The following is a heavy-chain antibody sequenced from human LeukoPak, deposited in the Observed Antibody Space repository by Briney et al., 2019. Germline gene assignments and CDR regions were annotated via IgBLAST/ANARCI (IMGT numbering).Heavy chain of an antibody. J-gene: IGHJ4*02. CDR3: ARGWYYSIDY. CDR1: GFSFSTTW. CDR2: INSDGTT. D-gene: IGHD3-10*01. V-gene: IGHV3-74*01. Sequence: GGSLRLSCAASGFSFSTTWMHWVRQAPGKGLIWVSRINSDGTTSYADSVKGRFTISRDNAKNMLYLQMNSLRAEDTAVYYCARGWYYSIDYWGQGTLVTVSS.